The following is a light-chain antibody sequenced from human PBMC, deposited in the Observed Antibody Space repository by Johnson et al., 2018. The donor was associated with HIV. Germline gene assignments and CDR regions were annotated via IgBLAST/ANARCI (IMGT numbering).Light chain of an antibody. V-gene: IGLV1-51*01. CDR3: GAWHSSLSGGLYL. CDR1: SSNIGNNY. J-gene: IGLJ1*01. CDR2: DND. Sequence: QSVLTQPPSVSAVPGQRVTRSYSGSSSNIGNNYVSWYQQVPGTAPKLLIYDNDRRPSGIPDRFSGSKSGTSATLAITGLQPGDEADSYCGAWHSSLSGGLYLFGTGTKVTVL.